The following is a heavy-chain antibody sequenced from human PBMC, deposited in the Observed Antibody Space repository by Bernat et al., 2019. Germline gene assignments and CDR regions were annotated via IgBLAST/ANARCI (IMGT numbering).Heavy chain of an antibody. CDR2: ISYDGTYK. J-gene: IGHJ4*02. CDR1: GFTFTDYG. CDR3: ARERTVGGSDQDH. Sequence: QVQLVESGGGVVQPGRSLRLSCAVSGFTFTDYGMHWVRQAPGKGLEWVAFISYDGTYKYYADSVKGRFTISRDSSNNTVSLQMNSLRPEDTAIYYCARERTVGGSDQDHWGQGSLVTVSS. V-gene: IGHV3-30*03. D-gene: IGHD1-26*01.